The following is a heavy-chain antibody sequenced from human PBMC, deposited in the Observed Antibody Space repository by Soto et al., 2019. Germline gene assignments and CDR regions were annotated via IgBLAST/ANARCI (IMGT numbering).Heavy chain of an antibody. D-gene: IGHD5-12*01. Sequence: GGSLRLSCAASGFTFSGSAMHWVRQASGKGLEWVGRIRSKANSYATAHAASVKGRFTISRDDSKNTAYLQMNSLKTEDTAVYYCTRPFWVATTAYIDYWGQGTLVTVSS. CDR2: IRSKANSYAT. CDR1: GFTFSGSA. J-gene: IGHJ4*02. V-gene: IGHV3-73*01. CDR3: TRPFWVATTAYIDY.